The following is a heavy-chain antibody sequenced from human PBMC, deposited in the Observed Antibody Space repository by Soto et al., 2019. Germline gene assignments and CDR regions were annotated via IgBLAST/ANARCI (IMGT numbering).Heavy chain of an antibody. J-gene: IGHJ6*03. CDR1: GASFSGYY. CDR3: ARGGISHWAYFYYMDV. D-gene: IGHD2-21*01. CDR2: INHSGSV. Sequence: PSETLSLTCAVYGASFSGYYWTWIRQPPGTGLEWIGEINHSGSVNYNPSLKSRVTLSVDTSKNQFFLTLNSVTAADTATYYCARGGISHWAYFYYMDVWDRGTTVTVSS. V-gene: IGHV4-34*01.